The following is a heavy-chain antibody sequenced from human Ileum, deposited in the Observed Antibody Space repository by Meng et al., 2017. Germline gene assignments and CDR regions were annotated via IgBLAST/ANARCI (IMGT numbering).Heavy chain of an antibody. D-gene: IGHD3-10*01. Sequence: GGSLRLSCAASGFTFNNYPMSWVRQAPGKGLEWVSHISSGGGDTYYTDSVKGRFTISRDNSKNTLSLQMNSLRAEDTAVYYCAKGTTTPPGSGWGYYCDFWGQGTLVTVS. CDR1: GFTFNNYP. CDR2: ISSGGGDT. V-gene: IGHV3-23*01. CDR3: AKGTTTPPGSGWGYYCDF. J-gene: IGHJ4*02.